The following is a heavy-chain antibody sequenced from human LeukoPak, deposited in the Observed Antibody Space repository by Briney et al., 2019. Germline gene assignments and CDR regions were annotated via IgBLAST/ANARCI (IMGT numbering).Heavy chain of an antibody. CDR2: IIPIFGTA. CDR1: GGTFSSYA. CDR3: ARVGAARWGYYYYYMDV. Sequence: SVKVSCKASGGTFSSYAISWVRQAPGQGLEWMGGIIPIFGTANYAQKFQGRVTITADKSTSTAYMELSSLRSEDTAVYYCARVGAARWGYYYYYMDVWGKGTTVTVSS. J-gene: IGHJ6*03. V-gene: IGHV1-69*06. D-gene: IGHD6-13*01.